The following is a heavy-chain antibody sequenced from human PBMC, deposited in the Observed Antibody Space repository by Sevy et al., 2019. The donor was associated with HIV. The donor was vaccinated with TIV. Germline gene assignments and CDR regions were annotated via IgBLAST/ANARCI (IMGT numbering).Heavy chain of an antibody. D-gene: IGHD2-15*01. V-gene: IGHV3-11*04. Sequence: GGSLRLSCAASGFTFGDYYMSWIRQAPGKGLEWVSYIDSSSISIYYAESVKGRFTISRDDAKNSLYLQMNSLRVEDTAVYYCARGPSRGNSYDFWGQGTQVTVSS. CDR3: ARGPSRGNSYDF. J-gene: IGHJ4*02. CDR1: GFTFGDYY. CDR2: IDSSSISI.